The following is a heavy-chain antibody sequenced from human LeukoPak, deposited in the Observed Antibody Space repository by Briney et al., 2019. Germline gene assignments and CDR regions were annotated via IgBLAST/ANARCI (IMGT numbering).Heavy chain of an antibody. D-gene: IGHD6-19*01. CDR2: IYYSGST. J-gene: IGHJ5*02. V-gene: IGHV4-59*01. CDR1: GGSISSYY. CDR3: ARTVAGTLFWFDP. Sequence: SETLSLTCTVSGGSISSYYWSWIRQPPGKGLEWIGYIYYSGSTNYNPSLKSRVTISVDTSKNQFSLKLSSVTAADTAVYYCARTVAGTLFWFDPWGQGTLVTVSS.